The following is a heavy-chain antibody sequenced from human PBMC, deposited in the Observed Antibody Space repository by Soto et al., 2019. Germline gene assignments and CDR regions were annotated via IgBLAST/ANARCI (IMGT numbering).Heavy chain of an antibody. CDR2: IIGGGGPT. CDR1: GFSFSSFA. D-gene: IGHD3-3*01. V-gene: IGHV3-23*01. Sequence: EVQLLESGGGLVQPGGSLRLSCTVSGFSFSSFAFSWVRKTPGKGLEWVSAIIGGGGPTHYQDSVKGRFTISRDNSKNTLYLQINSLRAEDTAVYYCAKNDWSVYPLGGFWGRGTLVSVSS. CDR3: AKNDWSVYPLGGF. J-gene: IGHJ1*01.